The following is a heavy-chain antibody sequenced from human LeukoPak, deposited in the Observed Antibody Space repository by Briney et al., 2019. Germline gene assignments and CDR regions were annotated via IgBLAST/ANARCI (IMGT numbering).Heavy chain of an antibody. CDR3: ASYPGIAVAVDSYYYYGMDV. J-gene: IGHJ6*02. D-gene: IGHD6-19*01. Sequence: SVKVSCKASGGTFSSYAISWVRQAPGQGLEWMGGIIPIFGTANYAQKFQGSVTITADESTSTAYMELSSLRSEDTAVYYCASYPGIAVAVDSYYYYGMDVWGQGTTVTVSS. CDR1: GGTFSSYA. V-gene: IGHV1-69*13. CDR2: IIPIFGTA.